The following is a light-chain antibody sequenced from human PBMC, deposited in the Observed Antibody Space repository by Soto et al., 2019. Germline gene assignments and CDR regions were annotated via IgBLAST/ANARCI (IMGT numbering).Light chain of an antibody. CDR3: QQYATSPWT. J-gene: IGKJ1*01. V-gene: IGKV3-20*01. CDR1: QTVSSTY. CDR2: GAS. Sequence: EIVLTQSPGTLSLSLGERATLSCRASQTVSSTYLAWYQQKPGQAPRLLIYGASSRATAIPDRFSGSGSGTDFTLTISRLEPEDFAVYYCQQYATSPWTFGQGTKVEIK.